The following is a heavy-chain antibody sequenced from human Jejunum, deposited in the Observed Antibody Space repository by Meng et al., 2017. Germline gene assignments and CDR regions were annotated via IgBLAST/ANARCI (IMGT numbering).Heavy chain of an antibody. CDR3: ARADYTSGWPVIEY. V-gene: IGHV3-21*01. Sequence: GESLKISCAASGFTFSRYSMNWVRQAPGEGLEWVSLLDSSSYYIHYADSVKGRFTISRDNAKSSLYLQMINLRAEDTAVYYCARADYTSGWPVIEYWGRGTLVTVSS. D-gene: IGHD6-19*01. CDR2: LDSSSYYI. CDR1: GFTFSRYS. J-gene: IGHJ4*02.